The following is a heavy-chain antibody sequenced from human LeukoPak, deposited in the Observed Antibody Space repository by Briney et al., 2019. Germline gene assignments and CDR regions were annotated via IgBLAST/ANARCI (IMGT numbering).Heavy chain of an antibody. CDR3: ARIPLAAAGTSWFDP. CDR1: GFTFSSYE. Sequence: GGSLRLSCAASGFTFSSYEMNWVRQAPGKGLEWVSYISSSGSTIYYADSVKGRFTISRDNAKNSLYLQMNSLRAEDTAVYYCARIPLAAAGTSWFDPWGQGTLVTVSS. V-gene: IGHV3-48*03. CDR2: ISSSGSTI. J-gene: IGHJ5*02. D-gene: IGHD6-13*01.